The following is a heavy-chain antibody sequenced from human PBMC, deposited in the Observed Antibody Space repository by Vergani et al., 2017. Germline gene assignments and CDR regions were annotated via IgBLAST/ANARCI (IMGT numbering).Heavy chain of an antibody. CDR1: GGSISSYY. Sequence: QVQLQESGPGLVKPSETLSLTCTVSGGSISSYYWSWIRQPPGKGLEWIGYIYYSGATSYNPSLKSRVTISIDKSRKNFSLKVKSVTAADTATYFCARDNGDLYYGMDVWGQGTTVTVSS. D-gene: IGHD2-8*01. J-gene: IGHJ6*02. CDR2: IYYSGAT. V-gene: IGHV4-59*01. CDR3: ARDNGDLYYGMDV.